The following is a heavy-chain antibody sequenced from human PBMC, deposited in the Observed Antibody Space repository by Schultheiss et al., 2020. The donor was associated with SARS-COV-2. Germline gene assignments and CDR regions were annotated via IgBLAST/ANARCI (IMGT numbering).Heavy chain of an antibody. D-gene: IGHD6-19*01. CDR3: AKGHTGGVAGTFDY. Sequence: GGSLRLSCAASGFTFSSYSMHWVRQAPGKGLEWVSSISSSSSYIYYADSVKGRFTISRDNAKNSLYLQMNSLRAEDTALYYCAKGHTGGVAGTFDYWGQGTLVTVSS. J-gene: IGHJ4*02. CDR2: ISSSSSYI. CDR1: GFTFSSYS. V-gene: IGHV3-21*04.